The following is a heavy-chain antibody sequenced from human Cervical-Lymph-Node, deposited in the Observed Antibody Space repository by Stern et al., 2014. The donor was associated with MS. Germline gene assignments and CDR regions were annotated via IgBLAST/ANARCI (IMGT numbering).Heavy chain of an antibody. Sequence: VQLVESGGGVVQPGRSLRLACAASGFTFSSYGMHWVRQAPDKGLEWVAVIWYDGSNKYYADSVKGRFTISRDNSKNPLYLQMNSLRAEDTAVYYCARDSSKGGSNYWGQGTLVTVSS. CDR3: ARDSSKGGSNY. CDR2: IWYDGSNK. CDR1: GFTFSSYG. V-gene: IGHV3-33*01. J-gene: IGHJ4*02. D-gene: IGHD2-2*01.